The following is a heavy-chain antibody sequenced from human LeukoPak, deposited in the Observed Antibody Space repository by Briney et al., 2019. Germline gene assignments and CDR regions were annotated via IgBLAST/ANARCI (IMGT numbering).Heavy chain of an antibody. CDR2: VSGGGDST. CDR3: AKDDSSGSIDY. D-gene: IGHD3-22*01. J-gene: IGHJ4*02. V-gene: IGHV3-23*01. Sequence: VGSLRLSCAASGFTFSNYAMSWVREAPGKGLEWVSTVSGGGDSTYYAASVKGRFTISRDNSRNTLYLQMKSLRAEDTALYYCAKDDSSGSIDYWGQGTLVTVSS. CDR1: GFTFSNYA.